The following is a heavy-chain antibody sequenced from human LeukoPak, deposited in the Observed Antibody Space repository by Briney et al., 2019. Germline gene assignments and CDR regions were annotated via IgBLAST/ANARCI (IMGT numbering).Heavy chain of an antibody. CDR3: ARGLASGYPPIPFDY. CDR2: IIDTGST. Sequence: SETLSLTCVVYGESFSGYYWTWIRQPPGKGLEWIGEIIDTGSTKYNSSLKSRVAISVDTSKNEFSLNLTSVTAADTAIYYCARGLASGYPPIPFDYWGQGTLVTVSS. V-gene: IGHV4-34*12. J-gene: IGHJ4*02. CDR1: GESFSGYY. D-gene: IGHD3-3*01.